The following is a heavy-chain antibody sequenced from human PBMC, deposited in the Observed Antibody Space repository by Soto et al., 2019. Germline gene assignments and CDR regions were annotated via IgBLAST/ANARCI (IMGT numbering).Heavy chain of an antibody. CDR1: GCTFTSYY. D-gene: IGHD3-22*01. Sequence: QVQLVQSGAEVKKPGASVKVSCNASGCTFTSYYMHWVRQAPRQGLEWMGIMNPIGGSRSYSQKFQRRVTMTRDTSTSTVYMERSSLRSEHTAVYYCARGLYYYDSTGYLTTDYRYFDLWGRGTLVTVSS. J-gene: IGHJ2*01. V-gene: IGHV1-46*01. CDR3: ARGLYYYDSTGYLTTDYRYFDL. CDR2: MNPIGGSR.